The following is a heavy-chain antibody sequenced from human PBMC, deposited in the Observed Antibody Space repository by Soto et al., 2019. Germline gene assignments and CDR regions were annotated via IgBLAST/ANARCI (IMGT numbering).Heavy chain of an antibody. J-gene: IGHJ4*02. Sequence: QVQLVQSGAEVKKPGTSVKVSCKASGYTFTNYDINWVRQATGQGLEWMGWMNPNSGNTGYAQKFQGRVTMTRNTSINTFFMELSSLTSEDTAIYYCARDAEGSGIYFGDHWGQGTLVTVSS. CDR3: ARDAEGSGIYFGDH. D-gene: IGHD3-10*01. CDR2: MNPNSGNT. V-gene: IGHV1-8*01. CDR1: GYTFTNYD.